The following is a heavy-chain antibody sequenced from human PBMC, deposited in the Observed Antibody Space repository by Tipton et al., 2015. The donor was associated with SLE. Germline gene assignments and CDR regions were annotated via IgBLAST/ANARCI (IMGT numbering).Heavy chain of an antibody. D-gene: IGHD3-3*01. CDR2: IHYSGST. V-gene: IGHV4-31*03. J-gene: IGHJ6*03. Sequence: TLSLTCTVSGGSISSGGYYWSWVRQRPGTGLEWIGYIHYSGSTYYNPSLKSRGTISVDTSKNQFSLNLRSVAAADTAVYYCARDQRFVEWLGGLGGNNLYYYMDVWGKGTTVTVSS. CDR1: GGSISSGGYY. CDR3: ARDQRFVEWLGGLGGNNLYYYMDV.